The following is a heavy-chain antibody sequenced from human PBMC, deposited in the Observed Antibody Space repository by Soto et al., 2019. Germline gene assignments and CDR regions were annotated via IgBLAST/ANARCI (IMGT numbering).Heavy chain of an antibody. CDR3: ASGGSSGYDYSIDY. CDR1: GFTFSSYA. J-gene: IGHJ4*02. V-gene: IGHV3-64*01. D-gene: IGHD5-12*01. CDR2: ISSNGGST. Sequence: EVQLVESGGGLVQPGGSLRLSCAASGFTFSSYAMHWVRQAPGKGLEYVSAISSNGGSTYYANSVKGRFTISRDNSKNTLYLQMGSLRAEDMAVYYCASGGSSGYDYSIDYWGQGTLVTVSS.